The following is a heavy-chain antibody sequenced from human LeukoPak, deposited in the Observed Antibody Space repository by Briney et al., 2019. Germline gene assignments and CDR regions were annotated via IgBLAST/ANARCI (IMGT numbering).Heavy chain of an antibody. CDR2: IYYSGST. CDR1: GGSISSGEYY. Sequence: SQTLSLTCTVSGGSISSGEYYWSWIRQPPGKGLEWIGYIYYSGSTYYNPSLKSRVTISVDTSKNQFSLKLSSVTAADTAVYYCARGDRYVYGMDVWGKGTTVTVSS. V-gene: IGHV4-30-4*01. CDR3: ARGDRYVYGMDV. D-gene: IGHD3-16*01. J-gene: IGHJ6*04.